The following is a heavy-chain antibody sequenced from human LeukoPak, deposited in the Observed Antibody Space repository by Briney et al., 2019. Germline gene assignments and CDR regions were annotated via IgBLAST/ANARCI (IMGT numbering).Heavy chain of an antibody. CDR1: GASISSGGRY. D-gene: IGHD1-1*01. V-gene: IGHV4-61*08. CDR3: ARREKWNDGYLGSFI. Sequence: SETLSLTCTVSGASISSGGRYWSWIRQPPGKEMEWIGEINHGGVTNYNPSLKSRVTISVDTSKNEVSLRLNSVTAADTAVYYCARREKWNDGYLGSFIWGQGTMVTVSS. CDR2: INHGGVT. J-gene: IGHJ3*02.